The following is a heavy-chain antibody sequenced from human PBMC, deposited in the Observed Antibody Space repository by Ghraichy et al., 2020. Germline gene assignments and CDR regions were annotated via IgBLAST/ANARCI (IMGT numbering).Heavy chain of an antibody. J-gene: IGHJ6*03. CDR3: ARVRNSDYFYYYMDV. CDR2: LGNSGITT. V-gene: IGHV3-48*01. Sequence: GGSLRLSCAASGFTFSTYSMNWVRQAPGKGLEWVAYLGNSGITTYYADSVKGRFTISRDNAENSLHLQMTSLTAEDTAGYYCARVRNSDYFYYYMDVWGNGTTVTVAS. D-gene: IGHD1-14*01. CDR1: GFTFSTYS.